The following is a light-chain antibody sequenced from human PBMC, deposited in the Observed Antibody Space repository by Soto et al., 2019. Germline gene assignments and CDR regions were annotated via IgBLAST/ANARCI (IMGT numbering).Light chain of an antibody. CDR3: QQYGSSPMYT. CDR1: QSVSSSY. Sequence: EIVLTQSPGTLSLSPGERATLSCRASQSVSSSYLAWYRQKPGQAPRLLIYGASGRATGIPDRFSGSGSGTDFTLTISTLEPEDFAVYYCQQYGSSPMYTFGQGTKLEIK. CDR2: GAS. J-gene: IGKJ2*01. V-gene: IGKV3-20*01.